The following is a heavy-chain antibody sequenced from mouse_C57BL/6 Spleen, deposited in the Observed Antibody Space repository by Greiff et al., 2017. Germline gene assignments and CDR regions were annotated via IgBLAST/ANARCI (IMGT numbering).Heavy chain of an antibody. CDR3: ATPHYYGSSTYYFDY. CDR1: GYTFTSYW. CDR2: IYPGSGST. Sequence: QVQLQQPGAELVKPGASVKMSCKASGYTFTSYWITWVKQRPGQGLEWIGDIYPGSGSTNYNEKFKSKATLTVDTSSSAAYMQISSLTSEDSAVYYCATPHYYGSSTYYFDYWGQGTTLTVSS. V-gene: IGHV1-55*01. J-gene: IGHJ2*01. D-gene: IGHD1-1*01.